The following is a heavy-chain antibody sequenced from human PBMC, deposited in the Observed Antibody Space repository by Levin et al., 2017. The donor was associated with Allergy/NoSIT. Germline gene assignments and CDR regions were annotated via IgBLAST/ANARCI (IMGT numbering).Heavy chain of an antibody. D-gene: IGHD3-22*01. CDR2: ISPNSNYI. V-gene: IGHV3-21*01. CDR3: ARSGSPDY. J-gene: IGHJ4*02. Sequence: GGSLRLSCAASGFTFSDYSMNWVRQAPGKGLEWVSSISPNSNYIYYADSLKGRFTISRDNAKSSVFLQMNSLRAEDTALYYCARSGSPDYWGQGTLVKVS. CDR1: GFTFSDYS.